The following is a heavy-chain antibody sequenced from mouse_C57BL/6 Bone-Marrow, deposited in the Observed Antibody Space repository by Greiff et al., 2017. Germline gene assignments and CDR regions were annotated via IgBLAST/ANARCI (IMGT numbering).Heavy chain of an antibody. Sequence: QVHVKQSGPGLVQPSQSLSITCTVSGFSLTSYGVHWVRQSPGKGLEWLGVIWSGGSTDYNAAFISRLSISKDNSKSQVFFKMNSLQADDTAIYYCAREGLRRGVGYFDYWGQGTTLTVSS. V-gene: IGHV2-2*01. CDR3: AREGLRRGVGYFDY. CDR2: IWSGGST. D-gene: IGHD2-4*01. J-gene: IGHJ2*01. CDR1: GFSLTSYG.